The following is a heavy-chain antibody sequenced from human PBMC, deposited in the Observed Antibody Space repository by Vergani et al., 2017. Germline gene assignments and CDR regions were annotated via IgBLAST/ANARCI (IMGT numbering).Heavy chain of an antibody. V-gene: IGHV3-23*01. CDR1: GFTFSSYA. Sequence: EVQLLESGGGLVQPGGSLRLSCAASGFTFSSYAMSWVRQAPGKGLEWVSAISGSGGSTYYADSVKGRFTISRDNSKITLYLQMNRLRAEDTAVYYCAKAGGYSSSWYDYWGQGTLVTVSS. D-gene: IGHD6-13*01. CDR2: ISGSGGST. CDR3: AKAGGYSSSWYDY. J-gene: IGHJ4*02.